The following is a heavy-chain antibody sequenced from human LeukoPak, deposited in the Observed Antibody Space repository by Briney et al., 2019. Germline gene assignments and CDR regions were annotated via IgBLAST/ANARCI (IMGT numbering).Heavy chain of an antibody. CDR2: ISSSSSYI. Sequence: PGGSLRLACAASGVRISSYAMSWVRQAPGKGLEWVSSISSSSSYIYYADSVKGRFTISRDNAKNSLYLQMNSLRAEETAVYYCARDLPDDAFDIWGQGTMVTVSS. CDR3: ARDLPDDAFDI. J-gene: IGHJ3*02. V-gene: IGHV3-21*01. CDR1: GVRISSYA.